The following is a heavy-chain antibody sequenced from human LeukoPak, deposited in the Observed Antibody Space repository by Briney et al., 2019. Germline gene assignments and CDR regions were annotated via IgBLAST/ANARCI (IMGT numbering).Heavy chain of an antibody. J-gene: IGHJ4*02. CDR3: AKELRGFDY. V-gene: IGHV3-74*03. Sequence: GGSLRLSCAASGFTFSTYLMHWVRQAPGKGLVWVSRINTDGSITTYADSVKGRFTISRDNAKNTLYLQMNSLRDEDTAVYYCAKELRGFDYWGQGTLVTVSS. CDR2: INTDGSIT. CDR1: GFTFSTYL.